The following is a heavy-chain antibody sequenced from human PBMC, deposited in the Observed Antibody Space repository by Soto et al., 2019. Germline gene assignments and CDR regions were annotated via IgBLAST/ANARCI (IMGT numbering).Heavy chain of an antibody. CDR2: ITYDGTNK. J-gene: IGHJ4*02. CDR3: ARDPKTSGGQHWAFNYFDS. V-gene: IGHV3-30-3*01. D-gene: IGHD7-27*01. CDR1: GFSFSISP. Sequence: GGSLRLSCTASGFSFSISPMHWVRQAPGKGPEWVALITYDGTNKFYADSVKGRFTISRDNSKSTLYLQVDSLRPEDAAVYYCARDPKTSGGQHWAFNYFDSWGQGTLVTVSS.